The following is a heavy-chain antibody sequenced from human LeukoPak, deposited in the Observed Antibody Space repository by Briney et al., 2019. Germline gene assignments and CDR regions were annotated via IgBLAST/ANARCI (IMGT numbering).Heavy chain of an antibody. Sequence: GGSLRLSCAASGFTFSNYAMSWVRQAPGKGLEWVSTITGSGDSTYYADSVKGRFTLSRDISKNTLYLQMNSLRAEDTAVYYCAKLYCSGSSCYSIDDWGQGTLVTVSS. D-gene: IGHD2-15*01. CDR2: ITGSGDST. J-gene: IGHJ4*02. CDR3: AKLYCSGSSCYSIDD. CDR1: GFTFSNYA. V-gene: IGHV3-23*01.